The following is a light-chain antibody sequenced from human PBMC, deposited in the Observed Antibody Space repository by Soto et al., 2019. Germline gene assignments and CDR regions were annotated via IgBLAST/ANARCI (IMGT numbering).Light chain of an antibody. J-gene: IGKJ4*01. CDR2: DAS. CDR3: QQYDTSPIT. CDR1: QSVTSD. Sequence: EIVLTQSPGTLSLSPGERATLSCRASQSVTSDLSWYQQRPGQAPRLLIYDASRRATGIPARFSGSGSGTDFTFAISRLEPEDFALYYCQQYDTSPITFGGGTKVDIK. V-gene: IGKV3-20*01.